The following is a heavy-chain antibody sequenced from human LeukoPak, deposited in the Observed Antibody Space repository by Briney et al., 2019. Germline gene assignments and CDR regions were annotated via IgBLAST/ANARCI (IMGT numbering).Heavy chain of an antibody. J-gene: IGHJ4*02. CDR1: GFTFSSSW. CDR2: IKQDGSEK. V-gene: IGHV3-7*01. CDR3: ARDRLGFGIATFDY. Sequence: GGSLRLSCAASGFTFSSSWMSWVRQAPGKGLECVANIKQDGSEKYYVDSVKGRFTISRDNAKNSLYLQMNSLRGEDTAVYYCARDRLGFGIATFDYWGQGTLVTVSS. D-gene: IGHD3-10*01.